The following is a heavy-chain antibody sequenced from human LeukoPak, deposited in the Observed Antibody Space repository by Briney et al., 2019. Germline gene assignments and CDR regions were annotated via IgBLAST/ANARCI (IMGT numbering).Heavy chain of an antibody. Sequence: GGSLRLSCAASGFTFSSYDMHWVRQATGKGLEWVSAIETAGDTYYADSVKGRFTISRDTAKNSLYLQMNSLRAEDTAVYYCARGGGAFDYWGQGTLVTVSS. CDR2: IETAGDT. D-gene: IGHD2-21*01. J-gene: IGHJ4*02. CDR1: GFTFSSYD. CDR3: ARGGGAFDY. V-gene: IGHV3-13*01.